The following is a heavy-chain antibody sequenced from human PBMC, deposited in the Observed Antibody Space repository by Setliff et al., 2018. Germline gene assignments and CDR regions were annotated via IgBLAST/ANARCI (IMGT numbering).Heavy chain of an antibody. CDR1: GGSISGSGYY. CDR3: ARGGGYGSGGSFHNAPFDY. D-gene: IGHD3-10*01. V-gene: IGHV4-39*07. CDR2: IYYSGST. Sequence: PSETLSLTCTVSGGSISGSGYYWGWIRQPPGKGLEWIGTIYYSGSTYYNPSLKSRVTISIDKPNKQFSLELRSLTAADTALYYCARGGGYGSGGSFHNAPFDYWGQGMLVTVSS. J-gene: IGHJ4*02.